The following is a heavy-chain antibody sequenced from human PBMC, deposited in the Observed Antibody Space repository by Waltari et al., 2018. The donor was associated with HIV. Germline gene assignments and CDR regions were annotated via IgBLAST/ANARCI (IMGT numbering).Heavy chain of an antibody. CDR3: TTGAMVRGVTREYFQH. CDR1: GLTFSNPW. Sequence: EVQLVESGGGLVKPGGSLRLSCAASGLTFSNPWMSWVRQAPGRGLEWVGRIKSKTDGGTTDYAAPVKGRFTISRDDSKNTLYLQMNSLKTEDTAVYYCTTGAMVRGVTREYFQHWGQGTLVTVSS. V-gene: IGHV3-15*01. J-gene: IGHJ1*01. D-gene: IGHD3-10*01. CDR2: IKSKTDGGTT.